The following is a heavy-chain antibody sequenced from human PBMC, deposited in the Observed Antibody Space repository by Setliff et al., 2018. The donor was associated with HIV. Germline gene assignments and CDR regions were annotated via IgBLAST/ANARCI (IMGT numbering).Heavy chain of an antibody. D-gene: IGHD3-22*01. CDR1: GYSINGAYY. J-gene: IGHJ3*02. CDR2: TYRSGAT. CDR3: ARRWFYHDVGNYPQTALDM. Sequence: SETLSLTCSVSGYSINGAYYWDWARQSPGKGLEWIVSTYRSGATYYTPSLKSRVTMSLDVSNKQFSLNLRSVTAADTAIYFCARRWFYHDVGNYPQTALDMWGRGTLVTVSS. V-gene: IGHV4-38-2*02.